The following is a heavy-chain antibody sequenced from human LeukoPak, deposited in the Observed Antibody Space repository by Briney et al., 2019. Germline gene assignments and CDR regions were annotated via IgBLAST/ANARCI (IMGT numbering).Heavy chain of an antibody. CDR1: GFTFSSSA. V-gene: IGHV3-23*01. CDR2: ISGSGSGGSGSGGST. J-gene: IGHJ6*03. D-gene: IGHD6-19*01. CDR3: ARVFSGWYGNYTDV. Sequence: GGSLRLSCAASGFTFSSSAMSWVRQAPGKGLEWVSNISGSGSGGSGSGGSTYYADSVKGRFTISRDNAKNSLYLQMISLRAEDTALYYCARVFSGWYGNYTDVWGKGTTVTVSS.